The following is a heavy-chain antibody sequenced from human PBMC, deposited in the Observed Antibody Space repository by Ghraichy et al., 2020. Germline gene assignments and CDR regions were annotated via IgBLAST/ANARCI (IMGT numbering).Heavy chain of an antibody. D-gene: IGHD6-19*01. CDR3: AKDSSGWYASLNYFYYGMDV. Sequence: GGSLRLSCAASGFTFSNFGMHWVRQAPGKGLEWVALISYDGSKKSYADSVKGRFTISRDNSKNTLFLQMNSLRAEDTAVYYCAKDSSGWYASLNYFYYGMDVWGQGTTVTVSS. CDR2: ISYDGSKK. V-gene: IGHV3-30*18. CDR1: GFTFSNFG. J-gene: IGHJ6*02.